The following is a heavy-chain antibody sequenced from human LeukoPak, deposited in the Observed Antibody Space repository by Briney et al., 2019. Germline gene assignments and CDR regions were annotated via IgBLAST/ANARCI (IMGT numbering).Heavy chain of an antibody. CDR2: ITSSSIHT. CDR3: AKDLWDGYTELGVDAFDI. CDR1: GFTFITYN. D-gene: IGHD5-24*01. J-gene: IGHJ3*02. Sequence: GGSLRLSCAASGFTFITYNMNWVRQAPGKGLEWVSSITSSSIHTFYADSVKGRFTISRDNSKNTLYLQMNSLRAEDTAVYYCAKDLWDGYTELGVDAFDIWGQGTMVTVSS. V-gene: IGHV3-21*01.